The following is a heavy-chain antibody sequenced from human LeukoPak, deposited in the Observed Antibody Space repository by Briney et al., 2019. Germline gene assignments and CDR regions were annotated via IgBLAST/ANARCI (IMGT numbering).Heavy chain of an antibody. CDR2: ISSSSSYI. V-gene: IGHV3-21*04. D-gene: IGHD6-6*01. CDR1: GFTFSGYS. J-gene: IGHJ4*02. Sequence: GGSLRLSCAASGFTFSGYSMNWVRQAPGKGLEWVSSISSSSSYIYYADSVKGRFTISRDNAKNSLYLQMNSLRAEDTAVYYCAKALSSIATRPLDYWGQGTLVTVSS. CDR3: AKALSSIATRPLDY.